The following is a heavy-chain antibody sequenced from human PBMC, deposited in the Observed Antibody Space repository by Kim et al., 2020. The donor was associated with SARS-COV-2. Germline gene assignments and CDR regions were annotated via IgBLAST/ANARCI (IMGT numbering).Heavy chain of an antibody. CDR1: GFTFSSYA. CDR2: ISGSGGST. V-gene: IGHV3-23*01. D-gene: IGHD3-10*01. CDR3: AKEEGLLLWFGELSAQFDY. J-gene: IGHJ4*02. Sequence: GGSLRLSCAASGFTFSSYAMSWVRQAPGKGLEWVSAISGSGGSTYYADSVKGRFTISRDNSKNTLYLQMNSLRAEDTAVYYCAKEEGLLLWFGELSAQFDYWGQGTLVTVSS.